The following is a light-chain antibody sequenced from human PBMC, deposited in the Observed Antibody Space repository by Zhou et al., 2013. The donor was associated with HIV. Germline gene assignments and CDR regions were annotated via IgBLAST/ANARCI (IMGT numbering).Light chain of an antibody. CDR3: QKYNSDPWT. CDR1: EGISTY. V-gene: IGKV1-27*01. Sequence: DVQLTQSPSLLSASVGDSVTITCRASEGISTYLAWYQQKPGKVPELLIYSASALQSGVPSRFSGSGSGTDFTLTIDSLQPEDVATYYCQKYNSDPWTFGQGTKVEI. J-gene: IGKJ1*01. CDR2: SAS.